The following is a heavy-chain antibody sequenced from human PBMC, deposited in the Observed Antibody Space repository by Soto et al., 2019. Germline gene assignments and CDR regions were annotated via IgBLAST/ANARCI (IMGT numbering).Heavy chain of an antibody. CDR2: MNPNSGNT. CDR3: ARLAPLDIVVVPAAYRHTYYYYYMDV. Sequence: ASVKVSCKASGYTFTSYDINWVRQATGQGLEWMGWMNPNSGNTGYAQKFQGRVTMTRNTSISTAYMELSSLRSEDTAVYYCARLAPLDIVVVPAAYRHTYYYYYMDVWGKGTTVTVSS. J-gene: IGHJ6*03. V-gene: IGHV1-8*01. CDR1: GYTFTSYD. D-gene: IGHD2-2*01.